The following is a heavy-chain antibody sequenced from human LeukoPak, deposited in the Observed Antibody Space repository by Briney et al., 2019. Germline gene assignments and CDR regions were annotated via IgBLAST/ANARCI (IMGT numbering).Heavy chain of an antibody. Sequence: PGGSLRLSCAVSRFTFTAAWMSWVRQAPGKGLEWVGRIKSKSDGGTTDYAAPVKGRFTISRDDSKNTLYLQMNSLKTEDTAVYYCTTVGSGGFDYWGQGTLVTVSS. CDR2: IKSKSDGGTT. V-gene: IGHV3-15*01. D-gene: IGHD3-10*01. J-gene: IGHJ4*02. CDR1: RFTFTAAW. CDR3: TTVGSGGFDY.